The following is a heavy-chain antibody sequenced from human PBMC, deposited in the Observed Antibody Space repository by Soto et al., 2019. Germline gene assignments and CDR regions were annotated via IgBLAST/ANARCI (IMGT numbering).Heavy chain of an antibody. CDR2: ISSSSSYI. J-gene: IGHJ6*02. CDR1: GFTFSSYS. V-gene: IGHV3-21*01. CDR3: ARSPRRTAMVTYHPVDYYGMDV. D-gene: IGHD5-18*01. Sequence: AGGSLRLSCAASGFTFSSYSMNWVRQAPGKGLEWVSSISSSSSYIYYADSVKGRFTISRDNAKNSLYLQMNSLRAEDTAVYYCARSPRRTAMVTYHPVDYYGMDVWGQGTTVTVSS.